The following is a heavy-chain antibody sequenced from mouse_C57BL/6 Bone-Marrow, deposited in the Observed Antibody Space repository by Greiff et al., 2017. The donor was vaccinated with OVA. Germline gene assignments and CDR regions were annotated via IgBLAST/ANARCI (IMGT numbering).Heavy chain of an antibody. CDR2: IWSGGST. D-gene: IGHD3-3*01. V-gene: IGHV2-2*01. J-gene: IGHJ4*01. Sequence: QVQLQQSGPGLVQPSQSLSITCTVSGFSLTSYGVHWVRQSPGKGLEWLGVIWSGGSTDYNAAFISRLSISKDNSKSQVFFKMNSLQADDTAIYYCARRDFRPYAMDYWGQGTSVTVSS. CDR1: GFSLTSYG. CDR3: ARRDFRPYAMDY.